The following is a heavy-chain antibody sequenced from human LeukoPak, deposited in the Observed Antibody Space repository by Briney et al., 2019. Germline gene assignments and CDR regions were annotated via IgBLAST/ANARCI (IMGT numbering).Heavy chain of an antibody. CDR2: ISSRSSYI. J-gene: IGHJ4*02. Sequence: GGSLRLSCAASGFTFSSYSMNWVRQAPGKGLEWVSSISSRSSYIYYADSVKGRFTISRDNAKNSLYLQMNSLRAEDTAVYYCATWTYDSSGYYSHHWGQGTLVPVSS. CDR1: GFTFSSYS. CDR3: ATWTYDSSGYYSHH. D-gene: IGHD3-22*01. V-gene: IGHV3-21*01.